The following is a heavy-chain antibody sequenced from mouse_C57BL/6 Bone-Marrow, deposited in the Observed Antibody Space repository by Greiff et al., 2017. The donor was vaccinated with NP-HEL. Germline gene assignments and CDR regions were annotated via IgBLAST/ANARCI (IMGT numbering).Heavy chain of an antibody. Sequence: EVQGVESGEGLVKPGGSLKLSCAASGFTFSSYAMSWVRQTPEKRLEWVAYISSGGDYIYYADTVKGRFTISRDNARNTLYLQMSSLKSEDTAMYYCTSHLYYYAMDYWGQGTSVTVSS. J-gene: IGHJ4*01. CDR3: TSHLYYYAMDY. CDR1: GFTFSSYA. V-gene: IGHV5-9-1*02. CDR2: ISSGGDYI.